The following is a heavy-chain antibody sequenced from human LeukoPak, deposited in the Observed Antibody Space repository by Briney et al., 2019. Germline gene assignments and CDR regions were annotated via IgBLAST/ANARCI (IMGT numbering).Heavy chain of an antibody. J-gene: IGHJ3*02. CDR2: IYSGGST. Sequence: GGSLRLSCAASGFIFSTYWMSWVRQAPGKGLEWVSVIYSGGSTYYADSVKGRFTISRDNSKNTLYLQMNSLRAEDTAVYYCARASLGYYDSSGYWAGAFDIWGQGTMVTVSS. CDR1: GFIFSTYW. D-gene: IGHD3-22*01. V-gene: IGHV3-53*01. CDR3: ARASLGYYDSSGYWAGAFDI.